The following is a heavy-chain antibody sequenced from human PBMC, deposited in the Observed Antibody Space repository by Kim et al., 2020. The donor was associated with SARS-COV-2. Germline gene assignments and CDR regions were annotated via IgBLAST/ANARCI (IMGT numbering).Heavy chain of an antibody. CDR3: ARATGPYTSSSGIYDY. J-gene: IGHJ4*02. Sequence: DAEKGRFTISRDNSKNTLYLQLNSLRAEDTAVYYCARATGPYTSSSGIYDYWGQGTLVSVSS. V-gene: IGHV3-30*01. D-gene: IGHD6-6*01.